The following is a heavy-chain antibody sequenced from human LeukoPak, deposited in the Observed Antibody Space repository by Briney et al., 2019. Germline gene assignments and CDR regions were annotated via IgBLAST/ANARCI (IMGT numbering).Heavy chain of an antibody. J-gene: IGHJ4*02. CDR1: GGSFSGYY. D-gene: IGHD6-13*01. Sequence: SETLSLTCAVYGGSFSGYYWSWIRQPPGKGLEWIGEINHSGSTNYNPSLKSRVTISVDTSKNQFSLKLSSVTAADTAVYYCAMAAAGTSGFDYWGQGTLVTVSS. V-gene: IGHV4-34*01. CDR3: AMAAAGTSGFDY. CDR2: INHSGST.